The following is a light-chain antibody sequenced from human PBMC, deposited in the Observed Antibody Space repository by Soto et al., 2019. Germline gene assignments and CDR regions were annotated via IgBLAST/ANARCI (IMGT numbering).Light chain of an antibody. J-gene: IGLJ3*02. CDR3: SSHTTTSTLV. CDR2: EVR. CDR1: SSDVGAYDS. V-gene: IGLV2-14*01. Sequence: QSALTQPASVSGSPGQSITIFCIGTSSDVGAYDSVSWYQQHPGKAPKLMIYEVRNRPSGVSFRFSGSKSANTASLTISGLQVEDEADYYCSSHTTTSTLVFGGGTKVTVL.